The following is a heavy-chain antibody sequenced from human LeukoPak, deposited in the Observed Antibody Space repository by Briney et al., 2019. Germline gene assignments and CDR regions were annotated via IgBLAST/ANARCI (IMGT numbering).Heavy chain of an antibody. CDR1: GYTFTIHG. J-gene: IGHJ4*02. V-gene: IGHV1-18*01. CDR2: ISAYNGNT. D-gene: IGHD5-12*01. CDR3: ARDSYVVATLRHFFY. Sequence: ASVKVSYKASGYTFTIHGISWVRQAPGKGLEWMGWISAYNGNTNYAQKLRGRDNINTDRYTNTHHMEGRSLRSDDTAVYYCARDSYVVATLRHFFYWGEGTLVTVSS.